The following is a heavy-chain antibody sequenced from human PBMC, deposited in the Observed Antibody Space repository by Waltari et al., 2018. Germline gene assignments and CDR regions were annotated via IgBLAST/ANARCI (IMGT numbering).Heavy chain of an antibody. CDR1: GFSFRSSD. CDR3: AKDAFGNTYLDF. Sequence: DVQLVESGGGLVKPGGSLRLSCAASGFSFRSSDMNWVRQAPGRGLEWVASISGSGRSYIFYTDSVKGRFTISRDNSARTLYLDMDSLRLDDTAMYYCAKDAFGNTYLDFWGQGTLVTVSS. V-gene: IGHV3-21*01. J-gene: IGHJ4*02. D-gene: IGHD2-2*02. CDR2: ISGSGRSYI.